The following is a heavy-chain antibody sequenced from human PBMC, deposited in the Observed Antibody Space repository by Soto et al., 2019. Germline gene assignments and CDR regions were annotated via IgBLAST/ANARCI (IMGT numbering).Heavy chain of an antibody. D-gene: IGHD3-22*01. V-gene: IGHV3-30*18. J-gene: IGHJ6*02. CDR1: GFTFSAFG. CDR2: ISYDGSHQ. Sequence: PVGSLRLSCAASGFTFSAFGMHWVRQAPGKGLEWVAVISYDGSHQYYGDSVKGRFTISRDNSKNTLYLQMNSLRPEDTAVYYCAKDPGGGYKYFFYGMDVWGQGTTVTVSS. CDR3: AKDPGGGYKYFFYGMDV.